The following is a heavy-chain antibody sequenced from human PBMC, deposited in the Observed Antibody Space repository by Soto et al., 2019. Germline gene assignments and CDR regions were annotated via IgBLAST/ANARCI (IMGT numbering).Heavy chain of an antibody. CDR3: ARGGYCSGGSCYSVSYYFDY. CDR2: IYHSGST. D-gene: IGHD2-15*01. J-gene: IGHJ4*02. Sequence: NPSETLSLTCAVSGGSISSGGYSWSWIRQPPGKGLEWIGYIYHSGSTYYNPSLKSRVTISVDRSKNQFSLKLSSVTAADTAVYYCARGGYCSGGSCYSVSYYFDYWGQGTLVTVSS. CDR1: GGSISSGGYS. V-gene: IGHV4-30-2*01.